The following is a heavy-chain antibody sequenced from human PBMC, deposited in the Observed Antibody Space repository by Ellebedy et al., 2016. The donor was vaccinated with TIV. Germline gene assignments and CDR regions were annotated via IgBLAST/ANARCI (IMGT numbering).Heavy chain of an antibody. CDR1: GFTFSDYP. CDR3: ARDRSAYYDFWSGTSDY. J-gene: IGHJ4*02. V-gene: IGHV3-30-3*01. D-gene: IGHD3-3*01. Sequence: PGGSLRLSCAASGFTFSDYPLHWVRQAPGKGLEWVAVISYDGDNEYYADSVKGRFTISRDDSKNTLFLQMNSLRAEDTAVYFCARDRSAYYDFWSGTSDYWGQGTLVTVSS. CDR2: ISYDGDNE.